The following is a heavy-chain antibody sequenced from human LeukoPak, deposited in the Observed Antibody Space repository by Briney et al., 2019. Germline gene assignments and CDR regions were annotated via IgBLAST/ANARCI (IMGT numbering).Heavy chain of an antibody. CDR2: INHSGST. V-gene: IGHV4-34*01. J-gene: IGHJ4*02. CDR3: AIRGPPIFYGYNYGPQNRNFDY. CDR1: GGSFSGYY. Sequence: PSETLSLTCAVYGGSFSGYYWSWIRQPPGKGLEWIGEINHSGSTNYNPSLKSRVPRSGETSKQPFALKLSSVTAADTAVYYCAIRGPPIFYGYNYGPQNRNFDYWGQGALVTFSS. D-gene: IGHD5-18*01.